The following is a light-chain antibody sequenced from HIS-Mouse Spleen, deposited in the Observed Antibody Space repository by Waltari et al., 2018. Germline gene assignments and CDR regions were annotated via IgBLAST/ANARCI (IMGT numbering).Light chain of an antibody. CDR2: DDS. V-gene: IGLV3-21*03. CDR1: NIGSKS. CDR3: QVWDSSSDHVV. Sequence: SYVLTQPPSVSVAPGKTARITCGGNNIGSKSVHWYQQKPGQAPVLVVYDDSDRPSGITERFSGSNSGNTATLTISRVEAGDKADYYCQVWDSSSDHVVFGGGTKLTVL. J-gene: IGLJ2*01.